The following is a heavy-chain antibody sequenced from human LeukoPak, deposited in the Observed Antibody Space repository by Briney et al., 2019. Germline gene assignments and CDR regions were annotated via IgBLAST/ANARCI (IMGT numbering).Heavy chain of an antibody. Sequence: PGGSLRLSCVVSRFTFNRYGMSWVRQAPGKGLEWVSAISGSGGSTDYADSVKGRFTISRDNTKNTLYLQMNSLKVEDTAVFYCTKAAAGSGDYGMDVWGQGTTVTV. V-gene: IGHV3-23*01. D-gene: IGHD3-10*01. CDR1: RFTFNRYG. J-gene: IGHJ6*02. CDR3: TKAAAGSGDYGMDV. CDR2: ISGSGGST.